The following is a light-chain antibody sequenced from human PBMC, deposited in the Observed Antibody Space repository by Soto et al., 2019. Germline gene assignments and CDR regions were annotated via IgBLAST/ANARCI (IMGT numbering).Light chain of an antibody. V-gene: IGKV1-39*01. CDR2: AAS. CDR3: QQGYNTHALT. J-gene: IGKJ4*01. CDR1: QNIGIY. Sequence: DIQMTQSPSSLSASVGDRVTITCRASQNIGIYLNWYQQKPGKAPKLLIYAASSLESGVPSRFSGSGSGTDFTLTISSLQPEDFASYYCQQGYNTHALTFGGGTKVEIK.